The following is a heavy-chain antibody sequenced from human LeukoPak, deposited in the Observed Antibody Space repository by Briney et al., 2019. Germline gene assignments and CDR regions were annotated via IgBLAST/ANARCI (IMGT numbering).Heavy chain of an antibody. J-gene: IGHJ4*02. CDR3: AREVVVHPYFDY. CDR1: GYTFTGYY. V-gene: IGHV1-2*02. D-gene: IGHD3-22*01. Sequence: ASVKVSCKASGYTFTGYYMHWVRQAPGQGLEWMGWINPNSGGTNYAQKFQGRVTMTRDTSISTAYMELSRLRSDDTAVYYCAREVVVHPYFDYWGQGTLVTVSS. CDR2: INPNSGGT.